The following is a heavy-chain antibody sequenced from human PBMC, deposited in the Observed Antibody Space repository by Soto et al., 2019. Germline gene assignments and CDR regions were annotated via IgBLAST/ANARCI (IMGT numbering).Heavy chain of an antibody. J-gene: IGHJ4*02. D-gene: IGHD3-3*01. CDR2: ISYDGSNK. CDR1: GFTFSSYA. V-gene: IGHV3-30-3*01. Sequence: GGSLRLSCAASGFTFSSYAMHWVRQAPGKGLEWVAVISYDGSNKYYADSVKGRFTISRDNSKNTLYLQMNSLRAEDTAVYYCASRSYDFWSGYLDYWGQGTLVTVSS. CDR3: ASRSYDFWSGYLDY.